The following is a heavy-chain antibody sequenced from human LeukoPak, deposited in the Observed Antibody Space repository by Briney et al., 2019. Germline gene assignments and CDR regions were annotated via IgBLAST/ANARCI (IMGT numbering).Heavy chain of an antibody. D-gene: IGHD3-10*01. J-gene: IGHJ4*02. Sequence: ASVKVSCKASGYTFTSYDINWVRQATGQGIEWMGWMNPNSGNTGYAQKFQGRVTITRNTSISTAYMELSSLRSEDTAVYYCARGSGSGSYWSVDYWGQGTLVTVSS. CDR1: GYTFTSYD. CDR3: ARGSGSGSYWSVDY. CDR2: MNPNSGNT. V-gene: IGHV1-8*03.